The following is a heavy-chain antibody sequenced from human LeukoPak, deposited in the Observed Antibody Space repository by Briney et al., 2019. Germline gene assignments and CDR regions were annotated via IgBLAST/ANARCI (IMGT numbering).Heavy chain of an antibody. CDR2: ISYDGSNK. J-gene: IGHJ4*02. V-gene: IGHV3-30-3*01. CDR3: ARDKDSSGYCLDY. CDR1: GFTFSSYA. Sequence: GGSLRLSCAASGFTFSSYAMHWVRPAPGKGLEWVAVISYDGSNKYYADSVKGRFTISRDNSKNTLYLQMNSLRAEDTAVYYCARDKDSSGYCLDYWGQGTLVTVSS. D-gene: IGHD3-22*01.